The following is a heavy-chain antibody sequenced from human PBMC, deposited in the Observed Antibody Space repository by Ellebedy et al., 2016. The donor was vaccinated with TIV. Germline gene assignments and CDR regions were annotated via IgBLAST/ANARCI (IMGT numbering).Heavy chain of an antibody. CDR2: IILMSGTT. CDR1: GGTFSSYT. V-gene: IGHV1-69*06. CDR3: AKDRTVAAGLLDY. Sequence: AASVKVSCKASGGTFSSYTISWVRQAPGQGREWMGGIILMSGTTDYAQRFQGRLTITADKSTSTAYMELSSLRSEDTAVYYCAKDRTVAAGLLDYWGQGILVTVSS. J-gene: IGHJ4*02. D-gene: IGHD6-13*01.